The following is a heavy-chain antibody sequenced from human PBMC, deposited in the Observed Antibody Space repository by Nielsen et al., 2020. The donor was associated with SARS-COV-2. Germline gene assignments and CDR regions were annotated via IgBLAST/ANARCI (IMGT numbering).Heavy chain of an antibody. D-gene: IGHD3-10*01. V-gene: IGHV3-23*01. CDR1: GFTFSSYA. CDR2: ITGSETGT. J-gene: IGHJ4*02. CDR3: AKGPRVLSVIISAGWGGLDH. Sequence: GESLKISCVASGFTFSSYAMGWVRQAPGKGLEWVSIITGSETGTYYADSVRGRFTISRDNSKKTLYLQMNSLRDADTAVYYCAKGPRVLSVIISAGWGGLDHWGQGALVTVSS.